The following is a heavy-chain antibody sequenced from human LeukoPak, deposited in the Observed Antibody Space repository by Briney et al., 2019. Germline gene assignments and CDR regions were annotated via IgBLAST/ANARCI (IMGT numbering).Heavy chain of an antibody. CDR3: ARVMGSRCSGGSCYSDDAFDI. J-gene: IGHJ3*02. D-gene: IGHD2-15*01. V-gene: IGHV1-8*01. Sequence: ASVYVCCKAAGYTITIYDINWVRHATGQGHEWRGWMNPNSGNTSYAQKVPGRVTLTSNTSITTASLELNSQSSNDTAVYYCARVMGSRCSGGSCYSDDAFDISGEGKM. CDR2: MNPNSGNT. CDR1: GYTITIYD.